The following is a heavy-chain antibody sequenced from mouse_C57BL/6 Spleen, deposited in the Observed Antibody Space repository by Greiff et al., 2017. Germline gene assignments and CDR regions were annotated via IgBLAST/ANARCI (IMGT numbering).Heavy chain of an antibody. CDR2: IYPGSGST. Sequence: VQLQQSGAELVKPGASVTMSCKASGYTFTSYWITWVKQRPGQGLEWIGDIYPGSGSTNYNEKFKSKATLTVDTSSSTAYMQLSSLTSEDSAVYYCATPSNYYGSSYDYWGQGTTLTVSS. CDR1: GYTFTSYW. J-gene: IGHJ2*01. V-gene: IGHV1-55*01. CDR3: ATPSNYYGSSYDY. D-gene: IGHD1-1*01.